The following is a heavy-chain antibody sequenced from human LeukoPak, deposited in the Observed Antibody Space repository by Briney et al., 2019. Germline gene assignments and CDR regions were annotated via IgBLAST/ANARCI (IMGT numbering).Heavy chain of an antibody. CDR3: ARGSYYGSGSYRMDDAFDI. CDR2: INAGNGNT. D-gene: IGHD3-10*01. V-gene: IGHV1-3*03. J-gene: IGHJ3*02. CDR1: GYTFTSYA. Sequence: GASVKVSCKASGYTFTSYAMHWVRQAPGQRLEWMGWINAGNGNTKYSQEFQGRVTITRDTSASTAYMELSSLRSEDMAVYYCARGSYYGSGSYRMDDAFDIWGQGTMVTVSS.